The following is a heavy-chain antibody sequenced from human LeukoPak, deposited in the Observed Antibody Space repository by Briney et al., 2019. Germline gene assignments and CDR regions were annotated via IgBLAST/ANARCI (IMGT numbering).Heavy chain of an antibody. CDR3: AKDFDYGGNHAHFVI. CDR2: ISGSSGSI. V-gene: IGHV3-23*01. J-gene: IGHJ3*02. Sequence: GGSLRLSCTASGFTFSSYAMSWVRQAPGKGLQWVSGISGSSGSIFYADSVKGRFTISRDNSENTVYLQMDSLRAEDTAVYYCAKDFDYGGNHAHFVIWGQGTMVTVSS. CDR1: GFTFSSYA. D-gene: IGHD4-23*01.